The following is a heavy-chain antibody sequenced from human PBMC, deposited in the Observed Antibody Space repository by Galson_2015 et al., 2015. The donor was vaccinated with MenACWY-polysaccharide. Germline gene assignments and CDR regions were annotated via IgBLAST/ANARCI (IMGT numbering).Heavy chain of an antibody. CDR2: ISGSGGST. V-gene: IGHV3-23*01. Sequence: SLRLSCAASGFTFSSYAMSWVRQAPGKGLEWVSAISGSGGSTYYADSVKGRFTISSDNSKNTLYLQMNSLRAEDTAVYYCAKDNSIAAARGYFDYWGQGTLVTVSS. CDR3: AKDNSIAAARGYFDY. J-gene: IGHJ4*02. D-gene: IGHD6-13*01. CDR1: GFTFSSYA.